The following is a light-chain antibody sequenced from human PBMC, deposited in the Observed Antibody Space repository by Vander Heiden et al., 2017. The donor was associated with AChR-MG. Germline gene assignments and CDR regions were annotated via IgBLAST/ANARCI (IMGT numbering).Light chain of an antibody. J-gene: IGLJ2*01. CDR2: QDN. CDR1: KLGDKY. CDR3: QAWDSSTVV. Sequence: SYELTQPPSVSVSPGQTASITCSGDKLGDKYACWYQQKPGQSPGRVIYQDNKRPSGIPERFSGSNSGNKATLTISGTQAMDEADDYCQAWDSSTVVFGGGTKLTVL. V-gene: IGLV3-1*01.